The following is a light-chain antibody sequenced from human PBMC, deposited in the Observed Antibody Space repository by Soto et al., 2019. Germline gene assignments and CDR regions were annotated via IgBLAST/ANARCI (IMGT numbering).Light chain of an antibody. Sequence: SRTPGQAVSISGTVSDSDVCVGDFFCSWQDDPGRAPKLIVSEVSHRTSGVSNRFSGSKSGNTVSLTISGLQSEDEADYYCIPYTSYDVRYVFGTGTKVTVL. CDR1: DSDVCVGDF. CDR2: EVS. CDR3: IPYTSYDVRYV. J-gene: IGLJ1*01. V-gene: IGLV2-14*01.